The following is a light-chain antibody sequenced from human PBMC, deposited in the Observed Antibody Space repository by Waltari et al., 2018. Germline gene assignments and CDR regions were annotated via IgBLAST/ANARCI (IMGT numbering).Light chain of an antibody. CDR1: SGSVSFTHH. J-gene: IGLJ3*02. CDR3: VLYMSRDIL. Sequence: QTVVTQEPSFSVSPGGTVTLTCGLTSGSVSFTHHPRWYQKTPGQPPRTLIYSTNTRSSGVPDRFSGSILGDKAALTITGAQADDEAAYYCVLYMSRDILFGGGTKLTVL. CDR2: STN. V-gene: IGLV8-61*01.